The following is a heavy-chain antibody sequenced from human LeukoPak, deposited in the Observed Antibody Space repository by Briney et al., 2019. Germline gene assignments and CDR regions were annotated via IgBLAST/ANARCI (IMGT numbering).Heavy chain of an antibody. V-gene: IGHV3-7*03. CDR3: ASNNGMDV. Sequence: GGSLRLSCAASGFALSSHWMTWVRQGPGRGPEWVANVNRDGSETYYLDSVKGRFTISKDNAKNSLYLQMNSLRAEDTALYHCASNNGMDVWGQGTLVIVSS. CDR1: GFALSSHW. CDR2: VNRDGSET. J-gene: IGHJ6*02.